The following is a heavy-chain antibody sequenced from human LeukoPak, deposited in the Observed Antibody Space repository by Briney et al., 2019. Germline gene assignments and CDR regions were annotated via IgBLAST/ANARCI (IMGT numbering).Heavy chain of an antibody. CDR2: IYSGGST. Sequence: PGRSLRLSCAASGFTVSSNYMSWVRQAPGEGLEWVSVIYSGGSTYYADSVKGRFTISRDNSKNTVYLQMNSLRAEDTAVYYCARGSSGYYYSLLGYWGQGTLVTVSS. V-gene: IGHV3-53*01. J-gene: IGHJ4*02. CDR3: ARGSSGYYYSLLGY. D-gene: IGHD3-22*01. CDR1: GFTVSSNY.